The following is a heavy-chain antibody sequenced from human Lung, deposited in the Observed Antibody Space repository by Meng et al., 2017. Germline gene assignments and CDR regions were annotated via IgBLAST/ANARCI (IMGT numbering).Heavy chain of an antibody. D-gene: IGHD3-3*01. CDR1: GYTFTSYD. CDR2: MNPNRGNT. CDR3: ARAIFALANSDY. V-gene: IGHV1-8*01. Sequence: QVQLVQSGAEVKKPGAPEKVSCKASGYTFTSYDINWVRQATGQGLEWMGWMNPNRGNTGYAQKFQGRVTMTMNTSISTAYMELSSLRSEDTAVYYCARAIFALANSDYWGQGTLVTVSS. J-gene: IGHJ4*02.